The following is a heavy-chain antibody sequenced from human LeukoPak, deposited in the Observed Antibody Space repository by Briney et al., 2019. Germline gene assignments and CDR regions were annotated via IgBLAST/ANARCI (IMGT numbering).Heavy chain of an antibody. J-gene: IGHJ6*03. CDR3: ARQHDSYYYYYIDV. CDR1: GYSLTNGYY. Sequence: PPETLSLTCAVSGYSLTNGYYWVWIPQPPGRGLEWIGSLYDSDRAYYNTSLRSRGSMSVDTAKNQFSLSLRFVTAADTAIYYCARQHDSYYYYYIDVWGSGTTVTVSS. V-gene: IGHV4-38-2*01. CDR2: LYDSDRA.